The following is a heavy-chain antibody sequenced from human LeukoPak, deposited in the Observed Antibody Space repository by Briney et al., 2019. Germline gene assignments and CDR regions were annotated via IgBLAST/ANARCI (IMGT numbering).Heavy chain of an antibody. J-gene: IGHJ4*02. Sequence: SQALSLTCALSGDRVSSNIAAWNWIRQSASRGLECLGRTFYRSKWYNDYEVSVKSRITINPNTSKNQYSLQLNSVTPEDTAVYYCARGPLYYYFDYWGQGTLVTVSS. D-gene: IGHD3-10*01. CDR2: TFYRSKWYN. V-gene: IGHV6-1*01. CDR3: ARGPLYYYFDY. CDR1: GDRVSSNIAA.